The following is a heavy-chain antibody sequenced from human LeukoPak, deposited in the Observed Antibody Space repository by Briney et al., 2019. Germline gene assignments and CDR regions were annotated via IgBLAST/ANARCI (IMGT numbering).Heavy chain of an antibody. J-gene: IGHJ4*02. CDR1: GYTFTSYY. V-gene: IGHV1-69*02. CDR3: ARTSDGYFDY. D-gene: IGHD6-6*01. CDR2: IIPILGIA. Sequence: SVKVSCKASGYTFTSYYMHWVRQAPGQGLEWMGRIIPILGIANYAQKFQGRVTITADKSTSTAYMELSSLRSEDTAVYYCARTSDGYFDYWGQGTLVTVSP.